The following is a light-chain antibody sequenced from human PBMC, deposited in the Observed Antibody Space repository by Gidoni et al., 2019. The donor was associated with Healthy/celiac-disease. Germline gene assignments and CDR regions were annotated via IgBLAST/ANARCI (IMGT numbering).Light chain of an antibody. CDR2: GAS. V-gene: IGKV3-20*01. CDR3: QQYGSSPPWT. CDR1: QRVSSSY. Sequence: EIVSTQSAGTVSLSPGERATRSCRASQRVSSSYLAWYQQKPGQAPRLLIYGASSRATGIPARFSGSESGTDFTLTISRLEPEDFAVYYCQQYGSSPPWTFGQGTKVETK. J-gene: IGKJ1*01.